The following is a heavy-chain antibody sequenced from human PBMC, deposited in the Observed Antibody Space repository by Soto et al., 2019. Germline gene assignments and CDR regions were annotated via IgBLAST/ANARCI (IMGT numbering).Heavy chain of an antibody. D-gene: IGHD4-4*01. CDR2: IYPGDSDT. CDR3: ALGNTVKRGGSYYYYMDV. J-gene: IGHJ6*03. Sequence: GESLKISCKGSGYSFTSYWIGWVRQMPGKGQEWMGIIYPGDSDTRYSPSFQGQVTISADKSISTAYLQWSSLKASDTAMYYCALGNTVKRGGSYYYYMDVWGKGTTVTVSS. V-gene: IGHV5-51*01. CDR1: GYSFTSYW.